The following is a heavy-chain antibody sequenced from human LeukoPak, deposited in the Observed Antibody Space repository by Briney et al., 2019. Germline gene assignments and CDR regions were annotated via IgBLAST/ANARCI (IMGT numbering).Heavy chain of an antibody. CDR1: GFPFSSYW. V-gene: IGHV3-7*05. D-gene: IGHD1-26*01. CDR2: IKQDGSEK. Sequence: GGSLRLSCAASGFPFSSYWMSWVRQAPGKGLEWVANIKQDGSEKYYVDSVKGRFTISRDNAKNSLYLQMNSLRAEDTAIYYCAKVGLGGAYYDYWGQGTLVTVSS. CDR3: AKVGLGGAYYDY. J-gene: IGHJ4*02.